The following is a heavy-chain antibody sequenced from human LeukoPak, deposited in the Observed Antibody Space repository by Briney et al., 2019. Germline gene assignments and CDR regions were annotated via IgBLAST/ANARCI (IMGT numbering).Heavy chain of an antibody. CDR1: GFTFSSYG. V-gene: IGHV3-23*01. CDR3: AKDRATHYYGSGPGY. D-gene: IGHD3-10*01. CDR2: ISGSGGST. J-gene: IGHJ4*02. Sequence: GGSLRLSCAASGFTFSSYGMSWVRQAPGKGPEWVSAISGSGGSTYYADSVKGRFTISRDNSKNTLYLQMNSLRAEDTAVYYCAKDRATHYYGSGPGYWGQGTLVTVSS.